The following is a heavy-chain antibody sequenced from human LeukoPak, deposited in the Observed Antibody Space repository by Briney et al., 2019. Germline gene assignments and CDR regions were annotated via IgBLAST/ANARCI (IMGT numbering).Heavy chain of an antibody. CDR2: IKNDGSEK. CDR1: GFPFSTYW. V-gene: IGHV3-7*01. CDR3: TRDSGLTGYDLLDY. D-gene: IGHD5-12*01. Sequence: GGSLRLSCAASGFPFSTYWITWVRQAPGKGLEWVANIKNDGSEKNYVDSVKGRFTISRNNAENSLFLQMNSLRVEDTAIYYCTRDSGLTGYDLLDYWGQGTLVTVSS. J-gene: IGHJ4*02.